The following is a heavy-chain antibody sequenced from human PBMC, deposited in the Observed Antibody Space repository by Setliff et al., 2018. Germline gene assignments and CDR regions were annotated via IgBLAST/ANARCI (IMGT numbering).Heavy chain of an antibody. CDR3: AKGRGTVYYYMDV. CDR1: GFTFSSYN. J-gene: IGHJ6*03. CDR2: ISSSGSTI. D-gene: IGHD3-10*01. Sequence: PGGSLRLSCAASGFTFSSYNMNWVRQAPGKGLEWVSYISSSGSTIYYADSVKGRFTVSRDNSKNMVYLQMDNLRVDDTAVYYCAKGRGTVYYYMDVWGKGTTVTVSS. V-gene: IGHV3-48*01.